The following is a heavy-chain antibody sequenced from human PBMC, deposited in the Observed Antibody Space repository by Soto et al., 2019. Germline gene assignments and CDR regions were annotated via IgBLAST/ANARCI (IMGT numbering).Heavy chain of an antibody. CDR3: ARGGGGGLFDP. CDR2: ISPRSTFR. CDR1: GFTVSDSY. Sequence: GGSLRLSCAASGFTVSDSYMSWIRQAPGKGLEWISYISPRSTFRDYAESVKGRFTISRDSAKNSLYLQMNNLTAGDTGVYYCARGGGGGLFDPWGQGSLVTVSS. J-gene: IGHJ5*02. V-gene: IGHV3-11*06. D-gene: IGHD2-21*01.